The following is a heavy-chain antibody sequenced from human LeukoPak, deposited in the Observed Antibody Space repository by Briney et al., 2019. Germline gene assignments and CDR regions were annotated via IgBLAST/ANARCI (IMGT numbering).Heavy chain of an antibody. Sequence: KTSETLSLTCTVSGDSISGYYWSWIRQPPGKGLEWIGYIYYSGRTNYNPSLKSRVAISEDTSKTHFSLRLRSVTAADTAVYYCARALQDYYYGMDVWGQGTTVTVSS. J-gene: IGHJ6*02. CDR1: GDSISGYY. CDR2: IYYSGRT. V-gene: IGHV4-59*08. CDR3: ARALQDYYYGMDV. D-gene: IGHD5-24*01.